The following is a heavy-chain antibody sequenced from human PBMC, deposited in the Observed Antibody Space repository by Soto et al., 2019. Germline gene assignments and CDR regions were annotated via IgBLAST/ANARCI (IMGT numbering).Heavy chain of an antibody. CDR1: GFTFSSYA. D-gene: IGHD1-26*01. V-gene: IGHV3-23*01. Sequence: EVQLLESGGGLVQPGGSLRLSCAASGFTFSSYAMSWVRQAPGKGLEWVSTISGSGGNAYYADSVKGRFSISRDNSKNTRRLQMNSLRVDDTAVYYCAKDGASGSYPPYYSFGMDVWGQGTTVTVSS. J-gene: IGHJ6*02. CDR2: ISGSGGNA. CDR3: AKDGASGSYPPYYSFGMDV.